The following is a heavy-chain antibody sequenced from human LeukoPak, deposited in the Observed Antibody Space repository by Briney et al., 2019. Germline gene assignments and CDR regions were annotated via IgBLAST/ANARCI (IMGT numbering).Heavy chain of an antibody. CDR2: IWYDGSNK. CDR1: GFTFSSYG. Sequence: GGSLRLSCAASGFTFSSYGLHWVRQAPGKGLEWVAVIWYDGSNKYYADSVKGRFTISRDNSKNTLYLQMNSLRAEDTAVYYCARGPSYYYDSSGYYYPYWGQGTLVTVSS. D-gene: IGHD3-22*01. J-gene: IGHJ4*02. V-gene: IGHV3-33*01. CDR3: ARGPSYYYDSSGYYYPY.